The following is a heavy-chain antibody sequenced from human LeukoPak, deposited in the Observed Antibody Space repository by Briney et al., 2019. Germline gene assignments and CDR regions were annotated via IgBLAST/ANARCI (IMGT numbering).Heavy chain of an antibody. CDR3: ARDRVIVATFFDY. CDR2: ISSSSSYI. V-gene: IGHV3-21*01. D-gene: IGHD5-12*01. J-gene: IGHJ4*02. Sequence: PGGSLRLSCAASGFTFSSYSMNWVRQAPGKGLEWVSSISSSSSYIYYADSVKGRFTISRDNAKNSLYLQMNSLRAEDTAVYYCARDRVIVATFFDYRGQGTLVTVSS. CDR1: GFTFSSYS.